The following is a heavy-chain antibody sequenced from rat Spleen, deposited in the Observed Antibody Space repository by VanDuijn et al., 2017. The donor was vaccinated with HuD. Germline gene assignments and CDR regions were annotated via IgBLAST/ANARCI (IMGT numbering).Heavy chain of an antibody. D-gene: IGHD1-12*03. CDR3: ARQGITMMVIPYWYFDF. CDR2: ISPSGGNT. J-gene: IGHJ1*01. Sequence: EVQLVESGGGLVQPGRSLKLSCAASGFTFSNYGMHWIRQAPTKGLEWVASISPSGGNTYYRDSVKGRFTISRDNAKNTQYLQMDSLRSEDTATYYCARQGITMMVIPYWYFDFWGPGTMVTVSS. V-gene: IGHV5-19*01. CDR1: GFTFSNYG.